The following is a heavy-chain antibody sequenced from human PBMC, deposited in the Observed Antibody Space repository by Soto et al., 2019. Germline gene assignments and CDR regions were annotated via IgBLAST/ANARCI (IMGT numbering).Heavy chain of an antibody. CDR2: TYYRSKWYN. D-gene: IGHD6-13*01. J-gene: IGHJ5*02. Sequence: SQTLSLTCAISGDSVSSNSAAWNWIRQSPSRGLEWLGRTYYRSKWYNDYAVSVKSRITINPDTSKNQFSLQLNSVTPEDTAVHYCAREVAAAAKGSHNWFAPRGQRTLVTVSS. CDR3: AREVAAAAKGSHNWFAP. CDR1: GDSVSSNSAA. V-gene: IGHV6-1*01.